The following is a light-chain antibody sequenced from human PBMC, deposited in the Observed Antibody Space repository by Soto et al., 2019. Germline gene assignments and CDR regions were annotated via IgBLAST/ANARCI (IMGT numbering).Light chain of an antibody. V-gene: IGLV2-8*01. Sequence: QSVLTQPPSASGSPGQSVTISCTGTSSDVGDYNYVSWYQQHPGKAPKLIIYEVSKRPSGVPDRFSGSKSGNTASLTVSGLQAEDEADYYCSSYAGSTLYVFGTGTKLTDL. CDR1: SSDVGDYNY. CDR3: SSYAGSTLYV. J-gene: IGLJ1*01. CDR2: EVS.